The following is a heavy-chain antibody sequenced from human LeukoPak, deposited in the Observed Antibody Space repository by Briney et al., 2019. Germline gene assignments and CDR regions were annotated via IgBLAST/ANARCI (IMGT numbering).Heavy chain of an antibody. V-gene: IGHV3-64*01. D-gene: IGHD6-19*01. CDR2: ISTEGGST. J-gene: IGHJ4*02. CDR1: GFTFSSYA. Sequence: SGGSLRLSCAASGFTFSSYAMHWVRQAPGKGLEYVSGISTEGGSTYYANSVKGRFPISRDNSKNTLYLQMGSLRDEDMAVYYCASRSSGWYYDYWGQGTLVTVSS. CDR3: ASRSSGWYYDY.